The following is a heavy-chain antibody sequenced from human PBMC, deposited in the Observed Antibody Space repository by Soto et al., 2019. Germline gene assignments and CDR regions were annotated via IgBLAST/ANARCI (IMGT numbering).Heavy chain of an antibody. Sequence: EVQLVQSGGGSVQPGGSLRLSCAASGFTFTNYEMNWVRQAPGKRLERVSNISSSGSSTYYVDSVKGRFTVSRDNARNSLYLQMNSLRAEDTAIYYCARLSADYYGLDVWGQGTPVTGSS. V-gene: IGHV3-48*03. CDR3: ARLSADYYGLDV. J-gene: IGHJ6*02. CDR2: ISSSGSST. CDR1: GFTFTNYE. D-gene: IGHD6-25*01.